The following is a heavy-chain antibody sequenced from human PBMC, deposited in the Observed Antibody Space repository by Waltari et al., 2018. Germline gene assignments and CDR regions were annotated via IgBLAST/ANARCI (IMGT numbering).Heavy chain of an antibody. CDR3: ARGSNFGDP. CDR1: EYTLSQYA. J-gene: IGHJ5*02. V-gene: IGHV7-4-1*02. CDR2: INTNTGHP. D-gene: IGHD4-4*01. Sequence: QVQLVQSGSELKKPGASVTISCKTHEYTLSQYAMNWVRQAPGQGLEWMGWINTNTGHPTYAQDFTGRFVFSLDTSVSTAYLHINGLKADDTAVYYCARGSNFGDPWGQGTLVTVSS.